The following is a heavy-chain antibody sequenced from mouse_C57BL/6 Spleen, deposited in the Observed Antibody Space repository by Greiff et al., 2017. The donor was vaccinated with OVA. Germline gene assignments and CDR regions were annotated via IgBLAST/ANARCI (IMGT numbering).Heavy chain of an antibody. V-gene: IGHV1-82*01. Sequence: QVQLQQSGPELVKPGASVKISCKASGYAFSSSWMNWVKQRPGKGLEWIGRIYPGDGDTNYNGKFKGKATLTADKSSSTAYMQLSSLTSEDSAVYFCARWGITTDFDYWGQGTTLTVSS. J-gene: IGHJ2*01. CDR1: GYAFSSSW. D-gene: IGHD1-1*01. CDR2: IYPGDGDT. CDR3: ARWGITTDFDY.